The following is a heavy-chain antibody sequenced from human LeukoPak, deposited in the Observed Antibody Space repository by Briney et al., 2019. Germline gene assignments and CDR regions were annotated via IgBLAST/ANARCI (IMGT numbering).Heavy chain of an antibody. Sequence: SQTLSLTCTVSGGSISSGDYYLSWIRQPPGKGLEWIGYIYYSGSTYYNPSLKSRVTISVDMSKNQFSLKLSSVTAADTAVYYCAGSGYSYGSDAFDIWGQGTMVTVSS. CDR3: AGSGYSYGSDAFDI. CDR2: IYYSGST. D-gene: IGHD5-18*01. CDR1: GGSISSGDYY. V-gene: IGHV4-30-4*08. J-gene: IGHJ3*02.